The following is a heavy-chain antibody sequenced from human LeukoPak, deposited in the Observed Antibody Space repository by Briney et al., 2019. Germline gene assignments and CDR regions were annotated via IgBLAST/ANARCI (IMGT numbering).Heavy chain of an antibody. Sequence: GGSLRLSCAASGFIFSNYAMSWVRQVPGKGLEWVSAISGRDDSTYYADSVKGRFTTSRDTSKNTLYPQMNSLRAEDTAVYYCAKWGDYDVLTGYYDSDYWGQGTLVTVSS. J-gene: IGHJ4*02. V-gene: IGHV3-23*01. D-gene: IGHD3-9*01. CDR1: GFIFSNYA. CDR2: ISGRDDST. CDR3: AKWGDYDVLTGYYDSDY.